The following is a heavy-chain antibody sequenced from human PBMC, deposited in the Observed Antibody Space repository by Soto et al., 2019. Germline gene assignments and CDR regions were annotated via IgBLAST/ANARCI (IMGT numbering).Heavy chain of an antibody. CDR3: SKDFRYCSGGSCYDGRADV. CDR2: ISGSGGST. Sequence: GGSLRLSCAASGFTFSSYAMSWVRQAPGKGLEWVSAISGSGGSTYYADSVKGRFTISRDNSKNTLYLQMNSLRAEDTAVYYWSKDFRYCSGGSCYDGRADVWGKGTTVTVSS. D-gene: IGHD2-15*01. CDR1: GFTFSSYA. V-gene: IGHV3-23*01. J-gene: IGHJ6*04.